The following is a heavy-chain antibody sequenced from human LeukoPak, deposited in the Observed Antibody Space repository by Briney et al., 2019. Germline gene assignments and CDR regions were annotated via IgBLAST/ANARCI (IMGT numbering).Heavy chain of an antibody. D-gene: IGHD1-26*01. J-gene: IGHJ4*02. Sequence: GGSLRLSCAAPGFTFSSYSMNWVRQAPGKGLEWVSSISSSSSYIYYADSVKGRFTISRDNAKNSLYLQMNSLRAEDTAVYYCARSPSSGSYWMIDYWGQGTLVTVSS. CDR2: ISSSSSYI. V-gene: IGHV3-21*01. CDR1: GFTFSSYS. CDR3: ARSPSSGSYWMIDY.